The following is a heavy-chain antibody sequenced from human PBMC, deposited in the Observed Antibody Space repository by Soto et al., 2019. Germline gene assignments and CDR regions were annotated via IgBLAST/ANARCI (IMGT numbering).Heavy chain of an antibody. CDR2: ISSSNNYM. CDR3: ARDGSGDYYFDY. D-gene: IGHD4-17*01. V-gene: IGHV3-21*01. J-gene: IGHJ4*02. Sequence: EVQLVESGGGLVKPGGSLRLSCAASGFTFSSYSMNWVRQAPGKGLEWVSSISSSNNYMYYADSVKGRFTISRDNAKNSLELQMNSLRAEYTAVYYCARDGSGDYYFDYWGQGTLVTVSS. CDR1: GFTFSSYS.